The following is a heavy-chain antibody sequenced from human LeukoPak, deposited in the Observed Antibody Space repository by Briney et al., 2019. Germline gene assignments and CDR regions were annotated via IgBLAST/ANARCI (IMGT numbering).Heavy chain of an antibody. CDR2: INSDGSST. CDR1: GFTFSSYW. V-gene: IGHV3-74*01. Sequence: QPGGSLRLSCAASGFTFSSYWMHWVRHAAEKGLVWVSRINSDGSSTIYADSVKGRFTITRDNAKNTLYLQLNSLRAEDTAVYYCARGLSYQDDYWGQGTLVTVSS. J-gene: IGHJ4*02. D-gene: IGHD2-2*01. CDR3: ARGLSYQDDY.